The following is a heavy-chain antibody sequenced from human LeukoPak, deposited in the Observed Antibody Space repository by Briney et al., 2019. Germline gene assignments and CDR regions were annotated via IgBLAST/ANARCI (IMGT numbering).Heavy chain of an antibody. CDR3: ARASYYYGSGSLNLQH. CDR1: GFTFSSYA. J-gene: IGHJ1*01. D-gene: IGHD3-10*01. CDR2: ISGSGGST. Sequence: GGSLRLSCAASGFTFSSYAMSWVRQAPGKGLEWVSAISGSGGSTYYADSVKGRFTISRDNSKNTLYLQMNSLRAEDTAVYYCARASYYYGSGSLNLQHWGQGTLVTVSS. V-gene: IGHV3-23*01.